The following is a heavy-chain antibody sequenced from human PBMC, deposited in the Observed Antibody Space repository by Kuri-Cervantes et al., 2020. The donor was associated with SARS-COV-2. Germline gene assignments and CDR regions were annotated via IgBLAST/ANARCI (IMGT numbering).Heavy chain of an antibody. Sequence: SEPLSLTCTVSGGSISSYYWSWIRQPPGKGLEWIGYIYYSGSTNYNPSLKSRVTISVDTSKNQFSLKLSSVTAADTAVYYRARDEGITGTYDWFDPWGQGTLVTVSS. V-gene: IGHV4-59*01. J-gene: IGHJ5*02. CDR1: GGSISSYY. D-gene: IGHD1-7*01. CDR3: ARDEGITGTYDWFDP. CDR2: IYYSGST.